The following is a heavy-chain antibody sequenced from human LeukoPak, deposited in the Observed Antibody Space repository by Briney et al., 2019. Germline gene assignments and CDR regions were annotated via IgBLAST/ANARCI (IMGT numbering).Heavy chain of an antibody. D-gene: IGHD1-26*01. J-gene: IGHJ5*02. CDR1: GGSISNYY. Sequence: PSETLSLTCTVSGGSISNYYWSWIRQPPGKGLELIGYNYYSGPTNYNPSLKSRVTISVDTSNNQFSLKMTSVTAADTAVYYCARADSSGTYRNWFDPWGQGTLVTVSS. V-gene: IGHV4-59*01. CDR2: NYYSGPT. CDR3: ARADSSGTYRNWFDP.